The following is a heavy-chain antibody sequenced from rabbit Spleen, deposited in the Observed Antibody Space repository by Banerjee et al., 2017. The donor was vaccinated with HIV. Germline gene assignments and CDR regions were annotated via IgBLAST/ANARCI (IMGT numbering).Heavy chain of an antibody. CDR2: IDPIFGST. D-gene: IGHD4-1*01. CDR3: VRNSGWGVSYFNL. J-gene: IGHJ4*01. V-gene: IGHV1S47*01. CDR1: GFDFSVYG. Sequence: QEQLVESGGGLVQPGGSLKLSCKASGFDFSVYGLSWVRQAPGKGLEWIGYIDPIFGSTYYASWVNGRFTIASHNAQNTLYLQLNSLTAADTATYFCVRNSGWGVSYFNLWGPGTLVTVS.